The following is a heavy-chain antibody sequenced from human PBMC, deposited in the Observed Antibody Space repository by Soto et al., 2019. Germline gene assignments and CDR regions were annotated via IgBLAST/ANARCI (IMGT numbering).Heavy chain of an antibody. CDR2: ISSSGSTI. J-gene: IGHJ5*02. CDR1: GFTFSSYE. D-gene: IGHD1-26*01. V-gene: IGHV3-48*03. CDR3: ARGTNSGSYYSPNLFDP. Sequence: EVQLVESGGGLVQPGGSLRLSCAASGFTFSSYEMNWVRQAPGKGLEWVSYISSSGSTIYYADSVKGRFTISRDNAKNSLYLQMNSLRAEDTAVYYCARGTNSGSYYSPNLFDPWGQGTLVTVSS.